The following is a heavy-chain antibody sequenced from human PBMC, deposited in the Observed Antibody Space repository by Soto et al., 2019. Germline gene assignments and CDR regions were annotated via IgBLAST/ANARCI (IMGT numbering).Heavy chain of an antibody. D-gene: IGHD5-12*01. V-gene: IGHV5-51*01. CDR1: GFNFPTFW. J-gene: IGHJ6*02. CDR2: IYPGDLDT. CDR3: VRMGFSGGGYLSYYYYGMDI. Sequence: GESLKISCKHSGFNFPTFWIAWVRQMPGKGLEWLGIIYPGDLDTRYTSSFQGHVIISADKSSSTVYLQWSSLKASDTAMYYCVRMGFSGGGYLSYYYYGMDIWGQGTTVTVSS.